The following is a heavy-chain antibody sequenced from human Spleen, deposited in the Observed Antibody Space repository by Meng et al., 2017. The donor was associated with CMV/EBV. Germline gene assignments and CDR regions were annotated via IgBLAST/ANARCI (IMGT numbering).Heavy chain of an antibody. Sequence: LTFSGYYLGWIRQAPGKGLEWVSYISGDGNTIYQSDSVKGRFTISRDNAKKSLFLQMNSLRAEDTAVYYCAREPYDSSGYYVPGSDYWGQGTLVTVSS. V-gene: IGHV3-11*04. CDR1: LTFSGYY. J-gene: IGHJ4*02. CDR3: AREPYDSSGYYVPGSDY. D-gene: IGHD3-22*01. CDR2: ISGDGNTI.